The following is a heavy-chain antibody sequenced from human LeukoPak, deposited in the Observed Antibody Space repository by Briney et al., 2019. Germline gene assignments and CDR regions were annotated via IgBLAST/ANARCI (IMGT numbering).Heavy chain of an antibody. J-gene: IGHJ4*02. V-gene: IGHV4-39*07. CDR1: GGSISGTSYY. D-gene: IGHD3-3*01. CDR2: IYYSGST. CDR3: ARSDDFWSGYYGY. Sequence: SSETLSLTCTVSGGSISGTSYYWGWIRQPPGKGLEWIGSIYYSGSTYYNPSLKSRVTISVDTSKNQFSLKLSSVTAADTAVYYCARSDDFWSGYYGYWGQGTLVTVSS.